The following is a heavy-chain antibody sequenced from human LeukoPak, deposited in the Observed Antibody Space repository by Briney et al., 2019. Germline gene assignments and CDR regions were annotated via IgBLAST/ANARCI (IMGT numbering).Heavy chain of an antibody. Sequence: PSQTLSLTCTVSGGSISSYYWSWIRQPPGEGLEWIGYIYSSGSTNYNPSLKSRVTISVDTSNTQFSLKLSSVTAADTAVYYCARGHSYGYGWFDPWGEGTLVTVSS. CDR1: GGSISSYY. V-gene: IGHV4-59*01. CDR2: IYSSGST. D-gene: IGHD5-18*01. CDR3: ARGHSYGYGWFDP. J-gene: IGHJ5*02.